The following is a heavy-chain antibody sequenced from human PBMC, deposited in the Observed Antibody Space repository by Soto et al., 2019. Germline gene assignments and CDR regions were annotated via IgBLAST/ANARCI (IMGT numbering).Heavy chain of an antibody. CDR2: ITWNSDNI. CDR3: AKDRWARDGIDV. J-gene: IGHJ6*02. Sequence: SLSLSCVASGLTFDDYGMHWVRQRPGKGLEWVSGITWNSDNIGYADSVKGRFTISRDNAKNSLYLQMNSLRSEDTALYYCAKDRWARDGIDVWGQGTTVTVSS. CDR1: GLTFDDYG. V-gene: IGHV3-9*01.